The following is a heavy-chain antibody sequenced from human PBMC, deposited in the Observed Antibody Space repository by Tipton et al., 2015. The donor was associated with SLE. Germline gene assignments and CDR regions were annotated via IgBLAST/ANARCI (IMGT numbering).Heavy chain of an antibody. V-gene: IGHV4-39*01. J-gene: IGHJ4*02. CDR2: IYYSGST. Sequence: TLSLTCNVSGDSISSRTYYWAWIRQPPGKGLEWIGSIYYSGSTYYNPSLKSRVTISVDTSKNQFSLKVTSVTAADTAVYYCARQGWFSTYYYDSQGYFDYWGQGNLVTVSS. D-gene: IGHD3-22*01. CDR1: GDSISSRTYY. CDR3: ARQGWFSTYYYDSQGYFDY.